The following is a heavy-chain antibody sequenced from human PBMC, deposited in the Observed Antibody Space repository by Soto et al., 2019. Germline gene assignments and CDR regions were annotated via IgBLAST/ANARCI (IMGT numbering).Heavy chain of an antibody. CDR3: ARVRRSGTRAAFHI. D-gene: IGHD1-1*01. Sequence: GASVKVSCKASGYTFTGYYMHWVRQAPGQGLEWMGWINPNSGGTNYAQKFQGRVTMTRDTSISTAYMELSRLRSDDTAVYYCARVRRSGTRAAFHIWGQGTMVTVSS. V-gene: IGHV1-2*02. CDR1: GYTFTGYY. J-gene: IGHJ3*02. CDR2: INPNSGGT.